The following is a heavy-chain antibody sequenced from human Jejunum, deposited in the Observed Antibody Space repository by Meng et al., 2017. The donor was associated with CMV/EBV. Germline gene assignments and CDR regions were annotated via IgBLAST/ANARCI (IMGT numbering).Heavy chain of an antibody. Sequence: VSGGFLNYNTYYWAWIRQHPGKGLEWIGSINYSGRTYNNPSLRSRVSISVDTPNNKFSLKLTSVAAADTAIYYCARDRDDNWGNFDSWGQGSLVTVSS. CDR1: GGFLNYNTYY. CDR3: ARDRDDNWGNFDS. J-gene: IGHJ4*02. CDR2: INYSGRT. V-gene: IGHV4-39*07. D-gene: IGHD7-27*01.